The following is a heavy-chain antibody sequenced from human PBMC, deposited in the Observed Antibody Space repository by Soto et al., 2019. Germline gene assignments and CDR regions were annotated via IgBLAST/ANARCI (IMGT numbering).Heavy chain of an antibody. Sequence: QVQLQESGPGLVRPSQTLSLTCTVSGGSINSGDSYWNWIRQHPEKGLEWIGYINYRGSTFYNPSLKSRIIISVDTSKNQFSLSLSSVRAADTAVYYCAIDAPGVAPYWGQGTLVTVAS. J-gene: IGHJ4*02. CDR3: AIDAPGVAPY. CDR2: INYRGST. V-gene: IGHV4-31*03. CDR1: GGSINSGDSY. D-gene: IGHD2-15*01.